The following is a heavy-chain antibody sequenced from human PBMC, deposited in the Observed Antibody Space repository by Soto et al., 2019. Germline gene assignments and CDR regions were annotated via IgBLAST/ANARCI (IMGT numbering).Heavy chain of an antibody. CDR1: GGSVTISNW. CDR3: ARGGYYFYMDV. J-gene: IGHJ6*03. V-gene: IGHV4-4*02. CDR2: IHHSGST. Sequence: QVQLQESGPGLVKPSGTLSLTCAVSGGSVTISNWWSWVRQTPGKGLEWIEQIHHSGSTNYNPSLTSGVTISVDKSKNQFSLEMKSVTAADTAVYYCARGGYYFYMDVWGKGTTVTVSS. D-gene: IGHD1-26*01.